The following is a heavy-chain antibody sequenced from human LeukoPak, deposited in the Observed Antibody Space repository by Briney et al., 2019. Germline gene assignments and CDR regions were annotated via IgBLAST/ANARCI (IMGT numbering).Heavy chain of an antibody. J-gene: IGHJ4*02. D-gene: IGHD6-13*01. CDR2: IYSGGST. V-gene: IGHV3-66*01. CDR3: ARVVLTAAADYFDY. Sequence: PGGSLRLSCAASGFTVSSNYMSWVRQAPGKGLEWVSVIYSGGSTYYADSAKGRFTISRDNSKNTLYLQMNSLRAEDTAVYYCARVVLTAAADYFDYWGQGTLVTVSS. CDR1: GFTVSSNY.